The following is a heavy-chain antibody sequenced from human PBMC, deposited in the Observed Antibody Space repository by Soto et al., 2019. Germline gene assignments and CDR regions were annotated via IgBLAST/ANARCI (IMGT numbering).Heavy chain of an antibody. Sequence: QLQLQESGSGLVKPSQTLSLTCAVSGGSLSGGYSWTWIRQPPGKGLEWIGYIYYSETSHYNPSLKSRVTISLDKSKNQFSLKLSSVTATDTALYYFARGFYGGKRGVSGYYFGYLGQGTLVTVPS. V-gene: IGHV4-30-2*01. CDR2: IYYSETS. D-gene: IGHD2-15*01. J-gene: IGHJ4*02. CDR3: ARGFYGGKRGVSGYYFGY. CDR1: GGSLSGGYS.